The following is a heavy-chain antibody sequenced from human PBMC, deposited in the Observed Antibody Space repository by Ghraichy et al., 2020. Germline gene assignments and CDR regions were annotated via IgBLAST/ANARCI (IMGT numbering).Heavy chain of an antibody. V-gene: IGHV3-21*01. CDR1: GFTFSSYS. Sequence: GGSLRLSCAASGFTFSSYSMNWVRQAPGKGLEWVSSISSSSSYIYYADSVKGRFTISRDNAKNSLYLQMHSLRAEDTAVYYCARDPFAHVIAVAGTSRDYWGQGTLVTVSS. CDR2: ISSSSSYI. CDR3: ARDPFAHVIAVAGTSRDY. J-gene: IGHJ4*02. D-gene: IGHD6-19*01.